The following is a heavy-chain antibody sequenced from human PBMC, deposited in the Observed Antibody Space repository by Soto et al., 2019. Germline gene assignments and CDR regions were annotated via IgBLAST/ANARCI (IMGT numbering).Heavy chain of an antibody. Sequence: PSDTLSLTCTVSGDSITSYYWAWIRQPPGKGLEYIGHVYYTGNTDYNPSLKSRVTISVDTSKNQFSLNLNSVTAADTAVYYCARHENGGTYTLGFWGQGALVTVSS. CDR3: ARHENGGTYTLGF. CDR2: VYYTGNT. V-gene: IGHV4-59*08. CDR1: GDSITSYY. J-gene: IGHJ4*02. D-gene: IGHD1-26*01.